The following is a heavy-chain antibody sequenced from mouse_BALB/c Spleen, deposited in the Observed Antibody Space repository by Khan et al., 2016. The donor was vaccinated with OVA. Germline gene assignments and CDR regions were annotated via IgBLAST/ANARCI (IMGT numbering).Heavy chain of an antibody. J-gene: IGHJ3*01. CDR2: IWAGGST. CDR1: GFSLSNYG. CDR3: ARALYNGAWFAY. Sequence: VQLQESGPGLVAPSQTLSITCTVSGFSLSNYGVHWVRQPPGKGLEWLGVIWAGGSTNHNSALMSRLSISKDDSKSQVFLKMNSLQTDDTAMYYCARALYNGAWFAYWGQGTLVTVSA. V-gene: IGHV2-9*02. D-gene: IGHD1-3*01.